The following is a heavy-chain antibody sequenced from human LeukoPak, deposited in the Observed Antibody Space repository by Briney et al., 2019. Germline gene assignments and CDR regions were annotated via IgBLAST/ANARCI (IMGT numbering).Heavy chain of an antibody. CDR2: MNPKSGNT. D-gene: IGHD3-22*01. Sequence: ASVSVSCEPSGYTFTSHDINWVRQAPGQGLEWLAWMNPKSGNTGYAQKLRGRVTVTRNTSTRTAYMELRSLTFEDTAVYYCARGQGWLSPLDFWGQGTRVTVSS. J-gene: IGHJ4*02. CDR1: GYTFTSHD. CDR3: ARGQGWLSPLDF. V-gene: IGHV1-8*01.